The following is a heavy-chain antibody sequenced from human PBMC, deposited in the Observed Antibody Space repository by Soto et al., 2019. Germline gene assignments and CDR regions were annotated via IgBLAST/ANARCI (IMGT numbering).Heavy chain of an antibody. CDR2: ISYDGSNK. CDR3: AKDQGGSYYYAYYYYGMDV. D-gene: IGHD1-26*01. Sequence: GGSLRLSCAASGFTFSSYGMHWVRQAPGKGLEWVAVISYDGSNKYYADSAKGRFTISRDNSKNTLYLQMNSLRAEDTAVYYCAKDQGGSYYYAYYYYGMDVWGQGTTVTVSS. V-gene: IGHV3-30*18. J-gene: IGHJ6*02. CDR1: GFTFSSYG.